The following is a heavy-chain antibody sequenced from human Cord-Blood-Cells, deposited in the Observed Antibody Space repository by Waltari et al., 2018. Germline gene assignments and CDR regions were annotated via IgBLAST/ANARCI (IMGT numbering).Heavy chain of an antibody. CDR3: ASWAGLGSSFDY. Sequence: QVQLQQWGAGLLKPSETLSLTCAVYGGSFSGYYWSWIRQPPGKGLEGIGEINHSGSTNYNPSLKSRVTISVDTSKNQFSLKLSSVTAADTAVYYCASWAGLGSSFDYWGQGTLVTVSS. CDR2: INHSGST. D-gene: IGHD1-26*01. J-gene: IGHJ4*02. CDR1: GGSFSGYY. V-gene: IGHV4-34*01.